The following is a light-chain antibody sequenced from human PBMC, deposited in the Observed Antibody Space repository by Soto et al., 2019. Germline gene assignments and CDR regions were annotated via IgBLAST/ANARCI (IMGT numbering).Light chain of an antibody. CDR2: AAS. J-gene: IGKJ1*01. V-gene: IGKV1-8*01. CDR1: QGISSY. Sequence: AIRMTQSPSSFSASTGDRVTITCRASQGISSYLAWYQQKSGKAPKPLISAASSLESGVPPRFSGSGSGTDFTLTITSLQPEDFATYYCQQSHSIPWTFGQGTKVDIK. CDR3: QQSHSIPWT.